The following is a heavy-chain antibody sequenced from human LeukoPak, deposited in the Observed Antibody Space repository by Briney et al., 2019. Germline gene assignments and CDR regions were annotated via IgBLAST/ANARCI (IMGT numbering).Heavy chain of an antibody. J-gene: IGHJ4*02. CDR1: GGSISSGSYY. D-gene: IGHD4-17*01. V-gene: IGHV4-61*02. Sequence: SETLSLTCTVSGGSISSGSYYWSWIRQPAGKGLEWIGRIYASGSTNYNPSLKTRVTISVATSKNQSSLKLSSVTAADTAVYSCAGGLYGDYGDYWGQRTLVSVYS. CDR3: AGGLYGDYGDY. CDR2: IYASGST.